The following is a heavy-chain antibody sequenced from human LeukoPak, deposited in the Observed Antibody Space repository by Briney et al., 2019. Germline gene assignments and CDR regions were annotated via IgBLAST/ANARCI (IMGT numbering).Heavy chain of an antibody. CDR2: ISSSSSYI. J-gene: IGHJ6*02. V-gene: IGHV3-21*01. D-gene: IGHD3-16*01. CDR1: GFTFSSYS. CDR3: ARDASFYGMDV. Sequence: GGSLRLSCAASGFTFSSYSMNWVRQAPGKGLEWVSSISSSSSYIYYADSVKGRFTISRDNAKNSLYLQMNSLRAEDTAVYYCARDASFYGMDVWGQGTTVTVSS.